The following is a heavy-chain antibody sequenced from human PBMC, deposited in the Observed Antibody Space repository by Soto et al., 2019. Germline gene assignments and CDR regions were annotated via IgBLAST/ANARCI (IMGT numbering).Heavy chain of an antibody. J-gene: IGHJ6*02. V-gene: IGHV1-3*01. CDR3: ARDIVGAYYYGMDV. Sequence: QVQLVQSGAEVKKPWASVKVSCKASGYTFTSYAMHWVRQAPGQRLEWMGWINACNGNTKYSQKFRGRVTITRDTSASTAYMELSSLRSEDTAVYYCARDIVGAYYYGMDVWGQGTTVTVSS. CDR2: INACNGNT. D-gene: IGHD1-26*01. CDR1: GYTFTSYA.